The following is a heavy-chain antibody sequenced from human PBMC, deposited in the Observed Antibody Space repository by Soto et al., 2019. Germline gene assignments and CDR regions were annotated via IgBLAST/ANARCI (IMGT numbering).Heavy chain of an antibody. D-gene: IGHD3-10*01. CDR1: GGSINSYY. J-gene: IGHJ6*02. Sequence: QVRLQESGPGLVKPSETLSLSCTVSGGSINSYYWSWIRQSPGKRMEWIGYVHHSWGSSYNPSLQSRVAIALDTPKSQFPLKVTSVTATDTAVYYCARQGFGPLHGLVDVWGQGTTVTVSS. CDR3: ARQGFGPLHGLVDV. V-gene: IGHV4-59*08. CDR2: VHHSWGS.